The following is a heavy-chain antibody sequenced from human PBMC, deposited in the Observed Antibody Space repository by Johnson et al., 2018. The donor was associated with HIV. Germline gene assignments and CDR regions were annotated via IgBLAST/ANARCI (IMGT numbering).Heavy chain of an antibody. V-gene: IGHV3-7*04. D-gene: IGHD2-21*01. CDR1: GFTFRNYW. Sequence: VQLVESGGGLVQSGGSLRLPCTASGFTFRNYWMSWVRQAPGKGLEWVASIKQDGSEKYYVDSVKGRFTISRDNAKKSLYLQMNSLRAEDTAVYYCAKGGVPYCGGDCYDAFDIWGQGTMVTVSS. J-gene: IGHJ3*02. CDR3: AKGGVPYCGGDCYDAFDI. CDR2: IKQDGSEK.